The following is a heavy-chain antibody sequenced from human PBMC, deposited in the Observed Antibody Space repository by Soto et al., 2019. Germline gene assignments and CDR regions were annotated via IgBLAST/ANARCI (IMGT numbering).Heavy chain of an antibody. CDR3: ASQAGFYHSYGMDV. CDR1: GGSISSGGYS. J-gene: IGHJ6*02. Sequence: SETLSLACAVSGGSISSGGYSWSWIRQPPGKGLEWIGYMYHSGSTYYNPSLKSRVTISVDTSKNQFSLKLSSVTAADTAVYYCASQAGFYHSYGMDVWGQGTTVTVSS. V-gene: IGHV4-30-2*01. CDR2: MYHSGST. D-gene: IGHD6-19*01.